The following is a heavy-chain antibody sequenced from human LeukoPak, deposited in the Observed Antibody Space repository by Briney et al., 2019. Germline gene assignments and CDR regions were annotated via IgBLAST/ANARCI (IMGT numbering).Heavy chain of an antibody. D-gene: IGHD5-18*01. CDR3: ARARGYSYGYGNDY. J-gene: IGHJ4*02. V-gene: IGHV4-34*01. CDR2: INHSGST. CDR1: GGSFSGYY. Sequence: SETLSLTCAVYGGSFSGYYCSWIRQPPGKGLEWIGEINHSGSTNYNPSLKSRVTISVDTSKNQFSLKLSSVTAADTAVYYCARARGYSYGYGNDYWGQGTLVTVSS.